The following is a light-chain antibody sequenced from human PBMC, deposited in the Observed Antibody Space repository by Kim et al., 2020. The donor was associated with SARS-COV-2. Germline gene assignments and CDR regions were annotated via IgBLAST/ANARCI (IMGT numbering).Light chain of an antibody. CDR1: KLGDKY. CDR3: QAWDSSTFYV. Sequence: SYELTQPPSVSVSPGQTARITCSGDKLGDKYACWYQQKPGQSPVLVIYQDSKRPSGIPERFSGSNSGNTATLTISGTQAMDEADYYCQAWDSSTFYVFVT. CDR2: QDS. J-gene: IGLJ1*01. V-gene: IGLV3-1*01.